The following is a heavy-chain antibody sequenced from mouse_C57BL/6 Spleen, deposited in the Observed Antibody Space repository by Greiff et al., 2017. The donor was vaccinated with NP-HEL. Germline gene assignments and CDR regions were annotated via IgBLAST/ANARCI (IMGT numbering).Heavy chain of an antibody. CDR1: GYTFNSYW. CDR2: IDPSDSYT. V-gene: IGHV1-69*01. Sequence: VQLQQPGAELVMPGASVKLSCKASGYTFNSYWMHWVKQRPGQGLEWIGEIDPSDSYTNYNQKFKGKSTLTVDKSSSTAYMQLSSLTSEDSAVYYCAISITTVVEGWYFDVWGTGTTVTVSS. J-gene: IGHJ1*03. D-gene: IGHD1-1*01. CDR3: AISITTVVEGWYFDV.